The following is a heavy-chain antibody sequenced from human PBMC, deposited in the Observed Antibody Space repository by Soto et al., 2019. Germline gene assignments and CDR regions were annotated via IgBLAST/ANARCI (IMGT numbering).Heavy chain of an antibody. Sequence: SETLSLTCTVSGGSISSVGYYCSWIRQHPGKGLEWIGYIYYSGSTYYNPYLKSRVTISLDTSKNQFSLKLSSVTAADAAVYYCARAYYDSSGYYRGGYNWFDPWGQGTLVTVSS. CDR3: ARAYYDSSGYYRGGYNWFDP. V-gene: IGHV4-31*03. D-gene: IGHD3-22*01. CDR2: IYYSGST. CDR1: GGSISSVGYY. J-gene: IGHJ5*02.